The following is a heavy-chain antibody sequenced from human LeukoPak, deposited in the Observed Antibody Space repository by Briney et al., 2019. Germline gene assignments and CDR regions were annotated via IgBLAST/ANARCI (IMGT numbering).Heavy chain of an antibody. CDR3: AKDGHSSAYYFDY. CDR2: IWYDGSNK. J-gene: IGHJ4*02. CDR1: GFTFSSYG. V-gene: IGHV3-33*06. Sequence: GGSLRLSCAASGFTFSSYGMHWVRQAPGKGLEWVAVIWYDGSNKYYADSVKGRFTISRDNSKSTLYLQMNSLRAEDTAVYYCAKDGHSSAYYFDYWGQGTLVTVSS. D-gene: IGHD3-22*01.